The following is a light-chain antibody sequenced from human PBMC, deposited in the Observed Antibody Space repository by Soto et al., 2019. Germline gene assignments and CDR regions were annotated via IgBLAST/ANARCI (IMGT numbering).Light chain of an antibody. J-gene: IGKJ1*01. CDR2: GAS. CDR1: QSVSTNS. CDR3: QQYESSPIT. V-gene: IGKV3-20*01. Sequence: EIVLTQSPGTLSLSPGERATLSCRASQSVSTNSLAWYQQKHGQAPRLLIYGASNRGAGIPDRFSGSGSGTDFALTISRLEPEDFAVYSCQQYESSPITFGQGTKVAIK.